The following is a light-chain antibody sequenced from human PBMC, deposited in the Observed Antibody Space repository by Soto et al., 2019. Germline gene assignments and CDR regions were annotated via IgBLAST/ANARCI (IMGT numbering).Light chain of an antibody. CDR1: QSVTSSY. V-gene: IGKV3-20*01. J-gene: IGKJ1*01. CDR3: HQYGSAPWT. Sequence: EIVLTQSPGTLSLSPGERATLTCRASQSVTSSYLAWYQQKLGQAPRLLIYGASSRATGIPDRLSGSGSGTDFTLNISRLEPEDFAVYYCHQYGSAPWTFGQGTKVEIK. CDR2: GAS.